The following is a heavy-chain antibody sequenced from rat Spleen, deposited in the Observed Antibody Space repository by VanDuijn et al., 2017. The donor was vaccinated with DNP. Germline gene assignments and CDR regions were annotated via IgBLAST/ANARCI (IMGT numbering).Heavy chain of an antibody. CDR3: VRWNSGHFDY. Sequence: EVQLVESGGGSVRPGRSLKLSCEASGFTFSNYGMAWVRQAPAKGLEWVAYIGSPAYAPYYGDSVKGRFTISRDNAKSTLYLQMNSLRSEDMATYYCVRWNSGHFDYWGQGVMVTVSS. D-gene: IGHD4-3*01. V-gene: IGHV5S13*01. CDR1: GFTFSNYG. CDR2: IGSPAYAP. J-gene: IGHJ2*01.